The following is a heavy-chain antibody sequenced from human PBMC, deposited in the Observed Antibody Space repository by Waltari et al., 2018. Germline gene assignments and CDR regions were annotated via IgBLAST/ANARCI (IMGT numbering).Heavy chain of an antibody. CDR1: GGSISSSSYY. D-gene: IGHD3-3*01. CDR3: ARERVRFLEWLLLLDWFDP. V-gene: IGHV4-39*07. J-gene: IGHJ6*04. CDR2: IYSIGSP. Sequence: QLQLQESGPGLVKPSETLSLTCTVYGGSISSSSYYWGWIRQPPGKGLEWIGSIYSIGSPYSNPSLNSRVTRSVATSKNQFSLKLSSVTAADTAVYYCARERVRFLEWLLLLDWFDPWGKGTTVTVSS.